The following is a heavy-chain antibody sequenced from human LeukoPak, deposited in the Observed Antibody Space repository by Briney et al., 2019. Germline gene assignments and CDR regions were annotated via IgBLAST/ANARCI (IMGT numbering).Heavy chain of an antibody. J-gene: IGHJ4*02. CDR1: GGSISNYY. D-gene: IGHD3-10*01. CDR2: VYYSGYT. CDR3: ASQQFGELIFDY. V-gene: IGHV4-59*08. Sequence: ETLSLTCTASGGSISNYYWSWIRQPPGKGLEWIGYVYYSGYTNYNPSLKSRVTISADTSKNRFSLKLTSVTAADTAVYYCASQQFGELIFDYWGQGTLVTVSS.